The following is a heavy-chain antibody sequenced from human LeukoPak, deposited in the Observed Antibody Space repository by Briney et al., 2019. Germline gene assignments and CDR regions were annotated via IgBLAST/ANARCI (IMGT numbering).Heavy chain of an antibody. Sequence: SETLSLTCTVSGGSVSNRHYYWAWIRQPPGTGLEWIGNIYYNGSLHFSPSLESRLSISVDTSMTQFSLKLRSVTAADTAVYYCASERWSYRSYYDFWGQGVLVTVSS. CDR1: GGSVSNRHYY. V-gene: IGHV4-39*07. D-gene: IGHD3-10*01. CDR2: IYYNGSL. CDR3: ASERWSYRSYYDF. J-gene: IGHJ4*02.